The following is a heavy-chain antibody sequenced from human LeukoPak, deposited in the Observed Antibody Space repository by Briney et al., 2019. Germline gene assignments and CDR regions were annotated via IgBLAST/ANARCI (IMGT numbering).Heavy chain of an antibody. V-gene: IGHV3-49*03. D-gene: IGHD3-3*01. J-gene: IGHJ6*03. CDR2: IRSKAYGGTT. CDR3: NFRDFWSAEIDYMDV. Sequence: GRSLRLSCTASGFTFGDYAMSWFRQAPGKGLEWVGFIRSKAYGGTTEYAASVKGRFTISRDDSKSIAYLQMNSLKTEDTAVYYCNFRDFWSAEIDYMDVWGKGTTVTVSS. CDR1: GFTFGDYA.